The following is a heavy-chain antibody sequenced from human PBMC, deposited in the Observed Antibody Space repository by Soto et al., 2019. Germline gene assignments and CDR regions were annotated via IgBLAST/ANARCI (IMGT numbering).Heavy chain of an antibody. CDR1: GGTFSSYE. CDR2: IIPIFGTS. J-gene: IGHJ5*02. CDR3: AKDPQSSGWSHNWFDP. Sequence: GASVKVSCKASGGTFSSYEISWVRQAPGQGLEWMGGIIPIFGTSNYAQNFQGRVTITADKSTSTAYMELSSLRAEDTAVYYCAKDPQSSGWSHNWFDPWGQGTLVTVSS. D-gene: IGHD6-19*01. V-gene: IGHV1-69*06.